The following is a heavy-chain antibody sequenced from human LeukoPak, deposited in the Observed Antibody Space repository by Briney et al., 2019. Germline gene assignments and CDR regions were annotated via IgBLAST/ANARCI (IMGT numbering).Heavy chain of an antibody. Sequence: GGSLRLSCAASGFTFSNHAMSWVRQAPGKGLEWVSAISGSGGSTYYADSVKGRFTTSRDHSKNTLYLQMNSLRAEDTAVYYCAKGFYNTGWLYFDHWGQGTRVTVSS. CDR3: AKGFYNTGWLYFDH. D-gene: IGHD6-19*01. V-gene: IGHV3-23*01. CDR2: ISGSGGST. J-gene: IGHJ4*02. CDR1: GFTFSNHA.